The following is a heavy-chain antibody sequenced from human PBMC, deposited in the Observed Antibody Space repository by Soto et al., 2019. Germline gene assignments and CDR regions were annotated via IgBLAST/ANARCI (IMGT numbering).Heavy chain of an antibody. CDR3: ARGDLKVANWFDP. Sequence: ASVKVSCKASGYTFTDYYINWVRQAPGQGLEWMGWMNPNNGVTNYAQKFQGRVTMTRDTSISTAYMDLSRLRSDDTAIYYCARGDLKVANWFDPWGQGTQVTVSS. D-gene: IGHD5-12*01. CDR1: GYTFTDYY. J-gene: IGHJ5*02. V-gene: IGHV1-2*02. CDR2: MNPNNGVT.